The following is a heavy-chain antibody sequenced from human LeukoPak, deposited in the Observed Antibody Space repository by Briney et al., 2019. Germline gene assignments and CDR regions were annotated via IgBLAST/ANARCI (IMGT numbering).Heavy chain of an antibody. V-gene: IGHV4-30-4*01. CDR1: GGSISSGDYY. D-gene: IGHD6-19*01. CDR2: IYYSGST. Sequence: SETLSLTCTVSGGSISSGDYYWTWIRQPPGKGLEWIGYIYYSGSTNYNPSLKSRVTISVDTSKNQFSLKLSSVTAADTAVYYCARLDGYSSGWYSEGGYFDYWGQGTLVTVSS. CDR3: ARLDGYSSGWYSEGGYFDY. J-gene: IGHJ4*02.